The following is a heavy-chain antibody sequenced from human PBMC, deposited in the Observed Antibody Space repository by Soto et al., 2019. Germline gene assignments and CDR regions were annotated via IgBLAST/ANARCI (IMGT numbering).Heavy chain of an antibody. CDR3: ARDPVAVTGSFVDS. J-gene: IGHJ4*02. D-gene: IGHD6-19*01. V-gene: IGHV3-30-3*01. CDR2: ISYDGREI. Sequence: QVQLLESGGGVVQPGRSLRLSCAVSGFTFNHYAFHWVRQAPGKGLEWVSVISYDGREIYYADPAKGRFTISRDSSNNMVYLYMNSLRPDDTAVYYCARDPVAVTGSFVDSWGQGTLVTVSS. CDR1: GFTFNHYA.